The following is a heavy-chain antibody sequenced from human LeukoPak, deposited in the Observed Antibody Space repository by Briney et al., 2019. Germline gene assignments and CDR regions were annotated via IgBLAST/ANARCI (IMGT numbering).Heavy chain of an antibody. CDR2: IYTSGGT. J-gene: IGHJ4*02. CDR3: ARAAEYSSGWYLFDY. CDR1: GSSISNYY. Sequence: SETLSLTCTVSGSSISNYYWTWIRQPGGKGLEWIGRIYTSGGTNYNPSLKTRVTMSVDTSKNQVSLKLSSVTAADTAMYYCARAAEYSSGWYLFDYWGQGILVTVSA. V-gene: IGHV4-4*07. D-gene: IGHD6-19*01.